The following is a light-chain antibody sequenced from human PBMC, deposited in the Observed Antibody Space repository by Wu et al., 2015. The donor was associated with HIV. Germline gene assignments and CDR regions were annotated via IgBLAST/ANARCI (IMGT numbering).Light chain of an antibody. V-gene: IGKV3-15*01. Sequence: EIVLTQSPGTLSLSPGESATLSCRASQRVNSKYLAWYQQKPGQAPRLLIYGASTRATGIPARFSGSGSGTEFTLTISSLQSEDIAVYYCQQYNNWVITFGQGTRLEIK. J-gene: IGKJ5*01. CDR3: QQYNNWVIT. CDR2: GAS. CDR1: QRVNSKY.